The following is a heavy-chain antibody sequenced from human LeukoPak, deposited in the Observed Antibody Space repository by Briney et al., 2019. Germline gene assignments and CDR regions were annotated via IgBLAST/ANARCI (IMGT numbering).Heavy chain of an antibody. D-gene: IGHD2-15*01. CDR3: AREKVEGANWFDP. J-gene: IGHJ5*02. V-gene: IGHV1-2*02. CDR1: GYTFTGYY. Sequence: ASVRVSCKASGYTFTGYYMHWVRQAPGQGLEWMEWINSNSGGTNYAQKFQGRVTMTRDTSISTVYMELSRLRSDDTAVYYCAREKVEGANWFDPWGQGTLVTVFS. CDR2: INSNSGGT.